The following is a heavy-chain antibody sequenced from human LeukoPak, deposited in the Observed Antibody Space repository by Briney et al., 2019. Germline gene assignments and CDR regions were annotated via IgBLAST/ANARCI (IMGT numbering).Heavy chain of an antibody. CDR1: GFTFGGYG. CDR2: IAYDGSRA. J-gene: IGHJ4*02. Sequence: GGSLRLSCSGSGFTFGGYGMHWFRQPPGKGLEWVAVIAYDGSRAFYADSVKGRFTISRDNSKNTMSVQMDDLRAEDKAVYYCTRYNNDHFDYWGQGTLFTVSS. CDR3: TRYNNDHFDY. D-gene: IGHD1-14*01. V-gene: IGHV3-33*01.